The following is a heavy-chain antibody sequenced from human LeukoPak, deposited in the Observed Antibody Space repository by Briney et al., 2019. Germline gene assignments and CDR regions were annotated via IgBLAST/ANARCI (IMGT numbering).Heavy chain of an antibody. CDR1: GFPFHTYA. CDR3: AKNPIVNSDDSDY. D-gene: IGHD2/OR15-2a*01. J-gene: IGHJ4*02. Sequence: GGSLRLSCVGSGFPFHTYAMTWVRQAPGKGLEWVSSISSSGSNRYYADSVRGRFTISRDDSKNTMYLQMNSLGAEDTAVYFCAKNPIVNSDDSDYWGQGTLVTVSS. CDR2: ISSSGSNR. V-gene: IGHV3-23*01.